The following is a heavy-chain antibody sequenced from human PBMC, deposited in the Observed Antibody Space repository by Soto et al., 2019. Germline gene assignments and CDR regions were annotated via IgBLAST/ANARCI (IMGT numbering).Heavy chain of an antibody. CDR3: ATNIAPGSSYGMDV. Sequence: SETLSLTCAVYGGSFSGYYWSWIRQPPGKGLEWIGEINHSGSTNYNPSLKSRVTVSVDTSKNQFSLKLSSVTAADTAVYYCATNIAPGSSYGMDVSGQGTTVTVSS. CDR2: INHSGST. D-gene: IGHD6-13*01. V-gene: IGHV4-34*01. CDR1: GGSFSGYY. J-gene: IGHJ6*02.